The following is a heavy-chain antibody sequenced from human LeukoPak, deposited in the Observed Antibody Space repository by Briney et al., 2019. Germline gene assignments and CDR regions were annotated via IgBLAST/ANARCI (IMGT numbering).Heavy chain of an antibody. CDR3: ARGYSYGPVYYFDY. J-gene: IGHJ4*02. V-gene: IGHV3-21*01. Sequence: PGGSLRLSCAASGFTFSSYSMDWVRQAPGKGLEWVSSISSSSSYIYYADSVKGRFTISRDNAKNSLYLQMNSLRDEDTAVYYCARGYSYGPVYYFDYWGQGTLVTVSS. CDR2: ISSSSSYI. CDR1: GFTFSSYS. D-gene: IGHD5-18*01.